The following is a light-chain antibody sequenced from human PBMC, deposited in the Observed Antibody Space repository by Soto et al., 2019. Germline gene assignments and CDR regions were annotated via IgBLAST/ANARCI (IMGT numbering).Light chain of an antibody. J-gene: IGKJ4*01. CDR1: QSVSSN. CDR3: QHYKTWPLS. Sequence: EIVMTQSPATLSVSPGERATLSCRASQSVSSNLAWYQQKPGQAPRLLIYGASTRATGIPARFGGSGSGTEFTLTISSLQSDDIAVYYCQHYKTWPLSFGGGTRVEI. V-gene: IGKV3-15*01. CDR2: GAS.